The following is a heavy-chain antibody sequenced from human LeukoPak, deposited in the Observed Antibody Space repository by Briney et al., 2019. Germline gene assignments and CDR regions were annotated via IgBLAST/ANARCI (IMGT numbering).Heavy chain of an antibody. Sequence: ASVKVSCKASGGTFSSYAISWVRQAPGQGLEWMGIINPSGGSTSYAQKFQGRVTMTRDTSTSTVYMELSSLRSEDTAVYYCARVGTYGDYWFDYWGQGTLVTVSS. V-gene: IGHV1-46*01. CDR3: ARVGTYGDYWFDY. J-gene: IGHJ4*02. CDR1: GGTFSSYA. D-gene: IGHD4-17*01. CDR2: INPSGGST.